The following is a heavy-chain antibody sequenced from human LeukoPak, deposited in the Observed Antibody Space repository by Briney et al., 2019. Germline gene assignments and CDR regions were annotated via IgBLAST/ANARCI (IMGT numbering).Heavy chain of an antibody. D-gene: IGHD1-20*01. CDR1: GFTFSSYS. J-gene: IGHJ4*02. Sequence: GGTLRLSCAASGFTFSSYSMNWVRQAPGKGLEWVSSISNSSTHIYYADSVKGRFTISRDNAKNSLYLQMNSLRAEDTAVYYCARDRPFIIGTTFFDYWGQGTLVTVSS. V-gene: IGHV3-21*01. CDR2: ISNSSTHI. CDR3: ARDRPFIIGTTFFDY.